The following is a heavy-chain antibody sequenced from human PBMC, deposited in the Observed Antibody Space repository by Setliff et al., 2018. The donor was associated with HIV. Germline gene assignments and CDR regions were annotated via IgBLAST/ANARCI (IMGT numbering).Heavy chain of an antibody. CDR3: ARDLGGNTYNYDGGYHYYMDV. Sequence: GASVKVSCKASGYTFTDYAINWVRQAPGQGLEWMGWINTNTGNPTYAQGFTGRFVFSLDTSVSTTAYLQISSLKAEDTALYYCARDLGGNTYNYDGGYHYYMDVWGKGTTVTVSS. CDR2: INTNTGNP. D-gene: IGHD3-16*01. CDR1: GYTFTDYA. J-gene: IGHJ6*03. V-gene: IGHV7-4-1*02.